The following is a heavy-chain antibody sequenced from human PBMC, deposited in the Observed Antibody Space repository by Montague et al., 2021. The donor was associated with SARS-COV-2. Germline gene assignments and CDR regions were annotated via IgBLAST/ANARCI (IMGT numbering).Heavy chain of an antibody. V-gene: IGHV4-59*08. CDR1: CGSISSFY. J-gene: IGHJ4*02. CDR2: ISGSGST. D-gene: IGHD2-15*01. Sequence: SETLSLTCTVSCGSISSFYWSWFRQPPGKGLEWIGYISGSGSTNYNPSLTSRVTMSVDTSKNQFSLKVNSVTAADTAVYYCARHYSATLPAVYWGQGTLVTVSS. CDR3: ARHYSATLPAVY.